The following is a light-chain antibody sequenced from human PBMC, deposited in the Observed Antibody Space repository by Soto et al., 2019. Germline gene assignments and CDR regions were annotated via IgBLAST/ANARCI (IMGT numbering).Light chain of an antibody. CDR3: QQYNNWPPRGT. CDR1: QSVSSN. J-gene: IGKJ1*01. Sequence: EIVMTQSPATLSVSPGERATLSCRASQSVSSNLAWYQQQPGQPPRLLIYSASTRTTGIPARFSGSGSGTEFTLTISSLQSEDFAVYYCQQYNNWPPRGTFGQGTKVEIK. V-gene: IGKV3-15*01. CDR2: SAS.